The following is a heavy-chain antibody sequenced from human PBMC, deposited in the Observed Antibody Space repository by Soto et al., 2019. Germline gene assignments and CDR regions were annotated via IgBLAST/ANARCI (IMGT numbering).Heavy chain of an antibody. J-gene: IGHJ4*02. CDR2: ISGSGGST. CDR3: AKDGTAMVTVRRHAPYYFDY. D-gene: IGHD5-18*01. Sequence: GGSLRLSCAASGFTFSSFAMSWVRQAPGKGLEWVSTISGSGGSTYYADSVKGRFTISRDNSKNTLYLQMNSLRAEDTAVYYCAKDGTAMVTVRRHAPYYFDYWGQGTLVTVSS. CDR1: GFTFSSFA. V-gene: IGHV3-23*01.